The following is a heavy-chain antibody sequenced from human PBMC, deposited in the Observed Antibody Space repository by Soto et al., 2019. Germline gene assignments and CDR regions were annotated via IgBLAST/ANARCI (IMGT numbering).Heavy chain of an antibody. D-gene: IGHD1-26*01. CDR2: ISYDGSNK. V-gene: IGHV3-30-3*01. CDR3: PPTLIGVGANGMDV. J-gene: IGHJ6*02. Sequence: QPGGYLRLSCAASGFTFSSYAMHWVHQAPGKGLEWVAVISYDGSNKYYADSVKGRFTISRDNSKNTLYLQMNSLRAEDTAVYYCPPTLIGVGANGMDVWGQGTTVTVSS. CDR1: GFTFSSYA.